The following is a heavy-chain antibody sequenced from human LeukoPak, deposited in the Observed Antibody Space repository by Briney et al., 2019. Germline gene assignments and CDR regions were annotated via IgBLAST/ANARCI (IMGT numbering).Heavy chain of an antibody. CDR2: ISGSGGST. D-gene: IGHD6-13*01. CDR3: AKDSGSWGAFDI. CDR1: GFTFSSYA. J-gene: IGHJ3*02. V-gene: IGHV3-23*01. Sequence: GGSLRLSCAASGFTFSSYAMSWVRQAPGKGLEWVSAISGSGGSTYYADSVKGRFTISRDDSKNTLYLQMNSLRAEDTAVYYCAKDSGSWGAFDIWGQGTMVTVSS.